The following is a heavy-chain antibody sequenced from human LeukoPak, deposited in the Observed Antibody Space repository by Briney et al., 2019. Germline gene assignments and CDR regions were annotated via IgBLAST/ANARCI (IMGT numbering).Heavy chain of an antibody. Sequence: GSLRLSCAASGFTFSSYGMHWVRQALGKGLEWVAVIWYDGSDKYYADSVKGRFTISRDNSKNTLYLQMNSLRAEDTAVYYCAKDYGSGWYYYFDYWGQGTLVTVSS. V-gene: IGHV3-33*06. D-gene: IGHD6-19*01. CDR1: GFTFSSYG. J-gene: IGHJ4*02. CDR2: IWYDGSDK. CDR3: AKDYGSGWYYYFDY.